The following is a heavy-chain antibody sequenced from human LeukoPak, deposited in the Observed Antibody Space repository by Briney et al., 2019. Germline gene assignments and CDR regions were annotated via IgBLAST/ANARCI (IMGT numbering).Heavy chain of an antibody. CDR3: ARDYGLSFDY. D-gene: IGHD4-17*01. V-gene: IGHV3-7*01. CDR2: IKQDGSEK. Sequence: PGGSLRLSCAASGFTFNNYWMSWVRQAPGKGLEWVANIKQDGSEKYYVDSVKGRFTISRDNAKNSLYLQMNSLRAEDTAVYYCARDYGLSFDYWGQGTLVTVSS. J-gene: IGHJ4*02. CDR1: GFTFNNYW.